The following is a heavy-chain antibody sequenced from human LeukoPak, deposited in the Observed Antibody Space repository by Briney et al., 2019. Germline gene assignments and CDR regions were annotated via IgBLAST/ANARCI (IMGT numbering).Heavy chain of an antibody. Sequence: GGSLRLSCAASGFSFTNAWMSWVRQAPGKGLEWVGRIKSKTDGGTTDYAAPVKGRFTISRDDSKNTLYLQMNSLKTEDTAVYYCTTVNQGHYDYVWGSYRSDYWGQGTLVTVSS. CDR1: GFSFTNAW. CDR2: IKSKTDGGTT. J-gene: IGHJ4*02. D-gene: IGHD3-16*02. CDR3: TTVNQGHYDYVWGSYRSDY. V-gene: IGHV3-15*01.